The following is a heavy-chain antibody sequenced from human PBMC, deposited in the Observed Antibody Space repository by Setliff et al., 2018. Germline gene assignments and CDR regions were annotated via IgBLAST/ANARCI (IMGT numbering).Heavy chain of an antibody. Sequence: ASVKVSCKASGYTFPSYGISWVRQAPGQGLEWMGWISAYNGYIIYEQKFQGRVTMTTDTSTSTAYMELRSLRSDDMAVYYCARGRPTANPYYYYYMDVWGKGTTVTVSS. V-gene: IGHV1-18*03. CDR2: ISAYNGYI. D-gene: IGHD4-4*01. CDR1: GYTFPSYG. J-gene: IGHJ6*03. CDR3: ARGRPTANPYYYYYMDV.